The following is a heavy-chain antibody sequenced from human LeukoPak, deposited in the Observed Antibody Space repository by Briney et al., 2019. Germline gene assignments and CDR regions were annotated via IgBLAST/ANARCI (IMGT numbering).Heavy chain of an antibody. Sequence: SETLSLTCAVYGGSFSGYYWSWIRQPPGKGLEWIGEINHSGSTNYNPSLKSRVTISVDTSKNQFSLKLSSVTAADTAVYYCARGGIAARPFDYWGQGTLVTVSS. D-gene: IGHD6-6*01. V-gene: IGHV4-34*01. J-gene: IGHJ4*02. CDR2: INHSGST. CDR3: ARGGIAARPFDY. CDR1: GGSFSGYY.